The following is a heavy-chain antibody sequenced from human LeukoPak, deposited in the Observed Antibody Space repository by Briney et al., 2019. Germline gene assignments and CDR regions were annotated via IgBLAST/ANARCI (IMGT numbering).Heavy chain of an antibody. V-gene: IGHV1-69*13. J-gene: IGHJ4*02. Sequence: SVKVSCKASGYTFTNYGISWVRQAPGQGLEWMGGIIPIFGTANYAQKFQGRVTITADESTSTAYMELSSLRSEDTAVYYCARALTGYLFDYWGQGTLVTVSS. CDR1: GYTFTNYG. CDR2: IIPIFGTA. D-gene: IGHD3-9*01. CDR3: ARALTGYLFDY.